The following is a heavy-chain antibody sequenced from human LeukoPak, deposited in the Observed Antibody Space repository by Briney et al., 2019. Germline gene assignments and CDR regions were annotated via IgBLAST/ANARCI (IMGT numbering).Heavy chain of an antibody. CDR3: ARDVRDSGKCGWFDH. D-gene: IGHD1-26*01. CDR2: INGSSSRT. V-gene: IGHV3-23*01. Sequence: GVSVRLSCVASGLTFSSYAMSWVRQAPGKGLEWVSSINGSSSRTYYADYVKGRFTISRDNSKNTLDLQMNSLRAEDTAVYYCARDVRDSGKCGWFDHWGQGTLVTVSS. J-gene: IGHJ5*01. CDR1: GLTFSSYA.